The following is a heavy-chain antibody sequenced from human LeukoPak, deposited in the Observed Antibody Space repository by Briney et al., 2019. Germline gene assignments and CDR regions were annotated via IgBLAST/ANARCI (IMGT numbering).Heavy chain of an antibody. V-gene: IGHV4-34*01. D-gene: IGHD5-12*01. Sequence: SETLSLTCAVYGGSFSGYYWSWIRQPPGKGLEWIGEINHSGSTNYNPSLKSRVTISVDTSKNQFSLKLSSVTAADTAVYYCARLSAVATITRSYDYYGMDVWGQGTTVTVSS. CDR1: GGSFSGYY. CDR3: ARLSAVATITRSYDYYGMDV. J-gene: IGHJ6*02. CDR2: INHSGST.